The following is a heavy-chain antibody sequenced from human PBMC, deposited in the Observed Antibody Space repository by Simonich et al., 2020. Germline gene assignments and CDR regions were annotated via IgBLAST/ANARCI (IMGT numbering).Heavy chain of an antibody. Sequence: EVQLVESGGGLIQPGGSLRLSCAASGFTVSSNYMSWVRQAPGKGLGWSPVIYGGVSTYYAASRKGQFPISRDNSKNTLYLQINSLRAEDTAVYYCARWTATGYYFDYWGQGTLVTVSS. CDR3: ARWTATGYYFDY. CDR2: IYGGVST. CDR1: GFTVSSNY. V-gene: IGHV3-53*01. D-gene: IGHD1-1*01. J-gene: IGHJ4*02.